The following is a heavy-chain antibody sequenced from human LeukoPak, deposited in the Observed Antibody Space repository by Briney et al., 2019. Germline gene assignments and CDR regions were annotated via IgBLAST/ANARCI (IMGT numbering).Heavy chain of an antibody. CDR3: ARDYGGSSPFDY. D-gene: IGHD4-23*01. Sequence: GGSLRLSCAASGFTFSNYGMNWVRQAPGKGLEWVSGISGSGGSTYSADSAKGRFTISRDNAKNSLYLQMNSLRAEDTAVYYCARDYGGSSPFDYWGQGTLVTVSS. CDR2: ISGSGGST. J-gene: IGHJ4*02. CDR1: GFTFSNYG. V-gene: IGHV3-23*01.